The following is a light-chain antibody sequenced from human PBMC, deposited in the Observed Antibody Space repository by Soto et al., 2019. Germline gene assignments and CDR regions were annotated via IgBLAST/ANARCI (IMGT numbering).Light chain of an antibody. J-gene: IGLJ1*01. V-gene: IGLV2-14*01. Sequence: QSALAQPASVSGSPGQSSTISGTGSTSDVGAYNYVSWYKHHPGQAPQLMIYEVSNRPSGVSNRFSGSKSGNTASLTISGLQADDEGDYYCSSKTSSSSPFVFGTGTKVTVL. CDR1: TSDVGAYNY. CDR2: EVS. CDR3: SSKTSSSSPFV.